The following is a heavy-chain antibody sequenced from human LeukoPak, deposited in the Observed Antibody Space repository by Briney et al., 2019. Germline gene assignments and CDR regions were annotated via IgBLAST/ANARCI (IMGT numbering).Heavy chain of an antibody. V-gene: IGHV1-8*01. Sequence: ASVKVSCTASGYTFTSYDINWVRQATGQGLEWMGWMNPNSGNTGYAQKFQGRVTMTRNTSISTAYMELSSLRSEDTAVYYCARGSVYYYYYYGMDVWGQGTTVTVSS. CDR3: ARGSVYYYYYYGMDV. J-gene: IGHJ6*02. CDR2: MNPNSGNT. CDR1: GYTFTSYD.